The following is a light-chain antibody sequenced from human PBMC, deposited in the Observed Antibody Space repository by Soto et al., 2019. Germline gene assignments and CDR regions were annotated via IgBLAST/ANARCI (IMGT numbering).Light chain of an antibody. CDR1: QSVSSN. V-gene: IGKV3-15*01. Sequence: ELVITQSPENLSVSPGERATLSCRASQSVSSNLAWYQQKPGQAPRLLIYGASTRATGIPARFSGSGSGTEFTLTISSLQSEDFAVYYWQQYNNWPPWTFG. CDR3: QQYNNWPPWT. J-gene: IGKJ1*01. CDR2: GAS.